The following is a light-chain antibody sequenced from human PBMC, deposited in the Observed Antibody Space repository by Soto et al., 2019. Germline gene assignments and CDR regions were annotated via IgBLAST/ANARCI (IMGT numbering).Light chain of an antibody. CDR1: KSVLYSSNNKNY. Sequence: DIVMTQSPDSLAVSLGARATINCKSSKSVLYSSNNKNYLAWYQQKPGQPPKLLIYWASTRESGVPDRFSGSGSGTDFTLTISSLQAEDVAVYYCQQYYSTPGTFGQGTNLELK. CDR2: WAS. V-gene: IGKV4-1*01. CDR3: QQYYSTPGT. J-gene: IGKJ2*02.